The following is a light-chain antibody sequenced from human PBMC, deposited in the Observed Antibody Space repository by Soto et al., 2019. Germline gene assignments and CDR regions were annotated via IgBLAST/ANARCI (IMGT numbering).Light chain of an antibody. V-gene: IGKV1-5*01. CDR2: DAS. CDR3: QQYDTFPWT. Sequence: DIEMTQSPSTLSASVGDRVTITCRASQDISRWLAWYQQKPGKPPKLLIYDASGLDSGVPSRFSGSGFGTEFTLTITGLQPEYFATFYCQQYDTFPWTFGQGTNVDFK. J-gene: IGKJ1*01. CDR1: QDISRW.